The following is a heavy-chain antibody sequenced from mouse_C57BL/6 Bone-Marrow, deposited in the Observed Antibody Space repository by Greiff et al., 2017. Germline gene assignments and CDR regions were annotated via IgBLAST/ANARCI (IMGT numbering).Heavy chain of an antibody. Sequence: EVQLQESGAELVRPGASVKLSCTASGFNIKDDYMHWVKQRPEQGLEWIGWIDPENGDTEYASKFQGKATITADTSSNTAYLQLSSLTSEDTAVYYCTTPITTVVEDYWGQGTSVTVSS. CDR1: GFNIKDDY. CDR2: IDPENGDT. CDR3: TTPITTVVEDY. D-gene: IGHD1-1*01. J-gene: IGHJ4*01. V-gene: IGHV14-4*01.